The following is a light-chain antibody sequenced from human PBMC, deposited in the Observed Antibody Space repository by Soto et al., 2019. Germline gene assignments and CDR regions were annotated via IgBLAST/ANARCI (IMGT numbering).Light chain of an antibody. V-gene: IGLV2-8*01. J-gene: IGLJ2*01. Sequence: QSALTQPPSASGSPGQSVTISCTGTSSDVGGYNDVSWYQQHPGKAPKLMIYEVSKRPSGVPDRFSGSKSGNTASLTVSGLQAEDEADYNCSSYAGSNNCVVFGGGTKLTVL. CDR2: EVS. CDR3: SSYAGSNNCVV. CDR1: SSDVGGYND.